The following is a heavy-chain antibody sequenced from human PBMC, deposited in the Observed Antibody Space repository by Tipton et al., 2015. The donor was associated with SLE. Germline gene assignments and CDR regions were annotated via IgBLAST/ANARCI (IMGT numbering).Heavy chain of an antibody. J-gene: IGHJ3*02. CDR3: ARLDWELLYDGFDI. V-gene: IGHV4-61*05. CDR1: GGSISSSSYY. CDR2: RHISGSA. Sequence: TLSLTCTVSGGSISSSSYYWGWIRQPPGKGLEWIGYRHISGSANDNPSLKSRVTISLDTSKNQFSLKLSSVTAADTAVCYCARLDWELLYDGFDIWGQGTMVTVSS. D-gene: IGHD4-23*01.